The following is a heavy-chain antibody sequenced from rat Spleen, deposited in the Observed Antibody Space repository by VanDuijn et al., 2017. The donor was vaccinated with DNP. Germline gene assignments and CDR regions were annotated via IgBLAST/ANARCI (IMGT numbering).Heavy chain of an antibody. CDR3: ARFAFHGGAMDA. V-gene: IGHV4-2*01. CDR1: GFIFNNYW. CDR2: INGDSRAL. D-gene: IGHD4-1*01. J-gene: IGHJ4*01. Sequence: EVKLVESGGGLVQPGRSLKLSCAASGFIFNNYWMGWVRQAPGKGLEWIGEINGDSRALNHIPSLKDKFTISRDNAQNTLYLQMSRLGSEETAIYYCARFAFHGGAMDAWGQGISVTVSS.